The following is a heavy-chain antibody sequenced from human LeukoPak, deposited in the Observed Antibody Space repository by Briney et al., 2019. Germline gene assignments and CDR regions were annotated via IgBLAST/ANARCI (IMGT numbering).Heavy chain of an antibody. Sequence: ASVKVSCKASGYTFTSYYMHWVRQAPGQGLEWMGIINPSGGSTSYAQKFQGRVTMTRDMSTSTVYMELSSLRSEDTAVYYCARDAYYDFWSGYPRYFDYWGQGTLVTVSS. V-gene: IGHV1-46*01. CDR2: INPSGGST. CDR3: ARDAYYDFWSGYPRYFDY. J-gene: IGHJ4*02. D-gene: IGHD3-3*01. CDR1: GYTFTSYY.